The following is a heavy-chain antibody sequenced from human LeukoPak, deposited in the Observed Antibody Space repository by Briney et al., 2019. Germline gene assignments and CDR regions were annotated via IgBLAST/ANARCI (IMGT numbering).Heavy chain of an antibody. CDR1: GGSISSSSYY. CDR2: IYYSGST. D-gene: IGHD3-10*01. J-gene: IGHJ5*02. V-gene: IGHV4-39*01. CDR3: ATTLWFGMNWFAP. Sequence: PSETLSLTXTVSGGSISSSSYYWGWIRQPPGKGLEWIGSIYYSGSTYYNPSLKSRVTISVDTSKNQFSLKLSSVTAADTAVYYCATTLWFGMNWFAPWGQGTLVTVSS.